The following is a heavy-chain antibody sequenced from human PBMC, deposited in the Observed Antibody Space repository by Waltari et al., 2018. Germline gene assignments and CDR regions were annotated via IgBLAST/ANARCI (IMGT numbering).Heavy chain of an antibody. D-gene: IGHD2-15*01. CDR2: MNPNSGNT. Sequence: QVQLVQSGAEVKTPGASVKVSCKASGYTFTSYDINWVRQATGQGLEWMGWMNPNSGNTGYAQKFQGRVTMTRNTSISTAYMELSSLRSEDTAVYYCARGRLYCSGGSCYPRGFDPWGQGTLVTVSS. CDR1: GYTFTSYD. V-gene: IGHV1-8*01. CDR3: ARGRLYCSGGSCYPRGFDP. J-gene: IGHJ5*02.